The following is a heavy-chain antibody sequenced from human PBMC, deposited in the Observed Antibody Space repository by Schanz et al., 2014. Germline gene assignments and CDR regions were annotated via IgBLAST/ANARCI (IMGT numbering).Heavy chain of an antibody. V-gene: IGHV3-7*01. CDR2: IKQDGSEK. CDR3: ARDRRRYCSTASCLHDNWFDP. CDR1: GFSFSNYW. D-gene: IGHD2-2*01. J-gene: IGHJ5*02. Sequence: EVQLVESGGGLVQPGESLRLSCAASGFSFSNYWMSWVRQAPGKGLEWVANIKQDGSEKYYVDSVKGRFTISRDNAKKSLYLRMNSLRAEDTAVYYCARDRRRYCSTASCLHDNWFDPWGQGTLVIVSS.